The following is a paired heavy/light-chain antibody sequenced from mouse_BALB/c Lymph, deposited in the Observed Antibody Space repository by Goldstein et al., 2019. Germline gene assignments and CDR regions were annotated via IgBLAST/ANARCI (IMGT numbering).Heavy chain of an antibody. CDR3: ARQGGNWSYFDY. Sequence: EVMLVESGGGLVKPGGSLKLSCAASGFTFSSYAMSWVRQTPEKRLEWVATISSGGSYTYYPDSVKGRFTISRDNAKNTLYLQMSSLRSEDTAMYYCARQGGNWSYFDYWGQGTTLTVSS. D-gene: IGHD2-1*01. J-gene: IGHJ2*01. V-gene: IGHV5-9-1*01. CDR2: ISSGGSYT. CDR1: GFTFSSYA.
Light chain of an antibody. Sequence: DIVMTQSHKFMSTSVGDRVSITCKASQDVSTAVAWYQQKPGQSPKLLIYSASYRYTGVPDRFTGSGSGTDFTFTISSVQAEDLAVYYCQQHYSTPYTFGGGTKLEIK. CDR1: QDVSTA. CDR3: QQHYSTPYT. CDR2: SAS. V-gene: IGKV6-17*01. J-gene: IGKJ2*01.